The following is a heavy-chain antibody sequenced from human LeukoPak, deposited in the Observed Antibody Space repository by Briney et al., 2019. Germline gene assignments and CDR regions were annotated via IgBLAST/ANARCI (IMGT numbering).Heavy chain of an antibody. CDR3: THISTTVTTD. Sequence: SGPTLVKPTQTLTLTCTFSGFSLSTSGVGVGWVRQPPGKALEWLALIYWDDDKRYSPSLKSRLTITKTTSKNEVVLTMTNMDTVDTATYHCTHISTTVTTDWGQGTLVTVSS. CDR1: GFSLSTSGVG. V-gene: IGHV2-5*02. CDR2: IYWDDDK. J-gene: IGHJ4*02. D-gene: IGHD4-11*01.